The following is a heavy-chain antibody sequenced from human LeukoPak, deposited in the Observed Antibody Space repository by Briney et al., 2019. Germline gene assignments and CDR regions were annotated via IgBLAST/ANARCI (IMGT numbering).Heavy chain of an antibody. J-gene: IGHJ5*02. D-gene: IGHD5-12*01. Sequence: SETLSLTCAVYGGSFSGYYWSWIRQPPGKGLEWIGEINHSGSTNYNPSLKSRVTISVDTSKNQFSLKLSSVTAADTAVYYCARVGADSGYDWDTAMVPWWFDPWGQGTLVTVSS. CDR2: INHSGST. CDR1: GGSFSGYY. V-gene: IGHV4-34*01. CDR3: ARVGADSGYDWDTAMVPWWFDP.